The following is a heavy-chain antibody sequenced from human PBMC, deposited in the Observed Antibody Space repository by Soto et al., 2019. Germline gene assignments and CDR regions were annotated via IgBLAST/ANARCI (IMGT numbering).Heavy chain of an antibody. Sequence: QVQLQQWGAGLLKPSETLSLTCAVYGGSFSGYYWSWIRQPPGKGLEWIGEINHSGSTNYNPSLKSRVTKSVDTSKNQFSLKLSSVTAADTAVYYCARGSWRSSSWPGWFDPWGQGTLVTVSS. J-gene: IGHJ5*02. CDR2: INHSGST. CDR1: GGSFSGYY. CDR3: ARGSWRSSSWPGWFDP. D-gene: IGHD6-13*01. V-gene: IGHV4-34*01.